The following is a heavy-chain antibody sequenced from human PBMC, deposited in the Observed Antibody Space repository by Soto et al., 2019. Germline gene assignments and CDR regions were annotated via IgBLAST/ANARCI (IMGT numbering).Heavy chain of an antibody. Sequence: SVKVSCKASGGTFSSYAISWVRQAPGQGLEWMGGIIPIFGTANYAQKFQGRVTITADESTSTAYMELSSLRSEDTAVYYCASLLGYYYDSSGKALDVWGQGTTVTDSS. CDR3: ASLLGYYYDSSGKALDV. D-gene: IGHD3-22*01. J-gene: IGHJ6*01. CDR2: IIPIFGTA. V-gene: IGHV1-69*13. CDR1: GGTFSSYA.